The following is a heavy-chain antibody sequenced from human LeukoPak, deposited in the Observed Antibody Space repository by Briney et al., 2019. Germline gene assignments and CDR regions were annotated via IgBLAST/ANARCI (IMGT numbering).Heavy chain of an antibody. J-gene: IGHJ3*02. Sequence: AETLSLTRTVSGGSISLYYWSWIRQPTGKGLEWLGYFYYSWSNIYNPSLKRRVTISVNTSKNQFTLKLSDETAADTAVNCCAALMTRDAFDIWGQGTMVTVSS. D-gene: IGHD4-11*01. CDR3: AALMTRDAFDI. CDR2: FYYSWSN. V-gene: IGHV4-59*01. CDR1: GGSISLYY.